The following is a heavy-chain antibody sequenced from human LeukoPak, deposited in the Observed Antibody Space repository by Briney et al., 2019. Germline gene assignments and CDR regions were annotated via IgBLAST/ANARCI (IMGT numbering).Heavy chain of an antibody. Sequence: SQTLSLTCTVSGGSISSGSYYWSWIRQAAGKGLEWIGRMYISGSTNYNPSLKSRVTISEDTSKNQFSLKLSSVTAADTAVYYRARALLTAFDYWGQGTLVPVSS. V-gene: IGHV4-61*02. CDR1: GGSISSGSYY. CDR3: ARALLTAFDY. J-gene: IGHJ4*02. CDR2: MYISGST. D-gene: IGHD2-21*02.